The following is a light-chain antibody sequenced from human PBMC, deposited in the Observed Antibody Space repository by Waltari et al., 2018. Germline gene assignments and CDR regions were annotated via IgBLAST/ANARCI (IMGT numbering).Light chain of an antibody. CDR3: QQYDSWPPYT. CDR1: QSLGDH. Sequence: VVTQSPDTLSVSPGERATVSCRASQSLGDHVAWYQQRAGQPPRLLIYGASARATDIPARFSGSGSGTEFTLTISSLQSEDFAVYYCQQYDSWPPYTFGQGTKLEMK. V-gene: IGKV3-15*01. CDR2: GAS. J-gene: IGKJ2*01.